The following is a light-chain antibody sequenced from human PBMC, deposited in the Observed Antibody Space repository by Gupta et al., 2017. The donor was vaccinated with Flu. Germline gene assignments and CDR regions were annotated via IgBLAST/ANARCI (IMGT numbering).Light chain of an antibody. Sequence: SYELTQSPSVSLSPGQTARITCSGDALSKQYTYWYQQKPGQAPVLVIYRDTERPSGIPVRFSGSSSGTTVTLTISGVQAEDEADYYCQSADSSGTYWVFGGGTKVTVL. CDR2: RDT. CDR3: QSADSSGTYWV. J-gene: IGLJ3*02. V-gene: IGLV3-25*02. CDR1: ALSKQY.